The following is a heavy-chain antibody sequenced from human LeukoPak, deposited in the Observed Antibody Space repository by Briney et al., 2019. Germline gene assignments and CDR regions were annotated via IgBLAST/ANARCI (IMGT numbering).Heavy chain of an antibody. Sequence: GGSLRLSCAASGFTFSSYWMHWVRQAPGKGLVWVSRINSDGSTRYADPVKGRFTISRDNAKNTVPLQRNSLRAEDTGVYYCARAPSEIGGYYPEYFRHWGQGTLVTVSP. D-gene: IGHD3-22*01. J-gene: IGHJ1*01. V-gene: IGHV3-74*01. CDR2: INSDGST. CDR3: ARAPSEIGGYYPEYFRH. CDR1: GFTFSSYW.